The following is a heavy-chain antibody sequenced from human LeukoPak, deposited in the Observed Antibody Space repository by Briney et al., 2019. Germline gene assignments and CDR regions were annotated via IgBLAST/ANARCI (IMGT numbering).Heavy chain of an antibody. CDR1: GFTFSSYA. D-gene: IGHD3-9*01. Sequence: GGSPRLSCAASGFTFSSYAMSWVRQAPGKGLEWVSAISGSGGSTYYADSVKGRFTISRDNSKNTLYLQMNSLRAEDTAVYYCAKTARYFDWSSYFGIDAFDIWGQGTMVTVSS. CDR3: AKTARYFDWSSYFGIDAFDI. J-gene: IGHJ3*02. V-gene: IGHV3-23*01. CDR2: ISGSGGST.